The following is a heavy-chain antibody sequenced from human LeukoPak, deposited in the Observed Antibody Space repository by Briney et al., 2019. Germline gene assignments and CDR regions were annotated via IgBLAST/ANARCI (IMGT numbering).Heavy chain of an antibody. Sequence: PSETLSLTCSVSGYSISSGYYWGWIRQPPGKGLEWIGSIDHSGSTYYNPSLKSRVTISVVTSKNQFSLKLRSVTAADTAVYYCARDSGTTGEVKFDPWGQGTLVTVSA. CDR2: IDHSGST. J-gene: IGHJ5*02. V-gene: IGHV4-38-2*02. CDR3: ARDSGTTGEVKFDP. D-gene: IGHD3-10*01. CDR1: GYSISSGYY.